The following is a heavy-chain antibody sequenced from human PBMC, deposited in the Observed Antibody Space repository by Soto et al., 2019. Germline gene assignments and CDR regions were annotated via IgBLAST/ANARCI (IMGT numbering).Heavy chain of an antibody. CDR1: GYSVTSYW. CDR3: ARHPNYYDSSGYYYYYGMDV. D-gene: IGHD3-22*01. Sequence: GESLKISCKGSGYSVTSYWIGWVRQMPGKGLEWMGIIYPGDSDTRYSPSFQGQVTISADKSISTAYLQWSSLKASDTAMYYCARHPNYYDSSGYYYYYGMDVWGQGTTVTVSS. CDR2: IYPGDSDT. V-gene: IGHV5-51*01. J-gene: IGHJ6*02.